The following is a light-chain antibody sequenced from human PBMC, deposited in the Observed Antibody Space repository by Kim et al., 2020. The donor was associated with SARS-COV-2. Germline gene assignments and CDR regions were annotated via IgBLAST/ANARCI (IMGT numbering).Light chain of an antibody. Sequence: RVTLTCASSDRAVSTVQNHYWGQKRPGQDPRTLIYDATSRHSWTPARLSGSLLGGKAALTLSGAQPEDEADYYCLVSYKGARVFGGGTQLTVL. CDR1: DRAVSTVQN. J-gene: IGLJ2*01. CDR3: LVSYKGARV. V-gene: IGLV7-46*01. CDR2: DAT.